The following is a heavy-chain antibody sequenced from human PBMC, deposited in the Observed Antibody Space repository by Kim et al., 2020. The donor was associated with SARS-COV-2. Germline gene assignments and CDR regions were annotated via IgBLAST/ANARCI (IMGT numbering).Heavy chain of an antibody. CDR2: IIPIFGTA. V-gene: IGHV1-69*13. CDR1: GGTFSSYA. J-gene: IGHJ4*02. Sequence: SVKVSCKASGGTFSSYAISWVRQAPGQGLEWMGGIIPIFGTANYAQKFLGRVTITADESTSTAYMELSSLRSEDTAVYYCVTEAVVVSAANVYWGQGTLVTVSS. D-gene: IGHD2-2*01. CDR3: VTEAVVVSAANVY.